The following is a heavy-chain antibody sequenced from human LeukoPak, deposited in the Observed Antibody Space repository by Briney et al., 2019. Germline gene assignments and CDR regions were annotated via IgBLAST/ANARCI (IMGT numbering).Heavy chain of an antibody. Sequence: SGPTLVNPPHTLTLTCTFSGFSLSTSGMRVSWIRQPPGTALEWPARTDWDDDRHYSTSLKTMLTIFKDTSKNQVVLTMTNMDPVDTATYYCARTSRYYGMDVWGQGTTVTVSS. J-gene: IGHJ6*02. V-gene: IGHV2-70*04. CDR3: ARTSRYYGMDV. CDR1: GFSLSTSGMR. CDR2: TDWDDDR.